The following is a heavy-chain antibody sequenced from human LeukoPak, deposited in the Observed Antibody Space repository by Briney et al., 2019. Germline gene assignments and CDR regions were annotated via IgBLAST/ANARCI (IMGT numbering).Heavy chain of an antibody. CDR1: GGSISSYY. V-gene: IGHV4-59*01. Sequence: SETLSLTCTVSGGSISSYYWSWIRQHPGKGLEWIGYIYYSGGTTYNPSLKSRVTISLDTSKNQFSLKLSSVTAADTAVYYCAKTYYDILTGYGGPYYMDVWGKGTTVTVSS. D-gene: IGHD3-9*01. J-gene: IGHJ6*03. CDR3: AKTYYDILTGYGGPYYMDV. CDR2: IYYSGGT.